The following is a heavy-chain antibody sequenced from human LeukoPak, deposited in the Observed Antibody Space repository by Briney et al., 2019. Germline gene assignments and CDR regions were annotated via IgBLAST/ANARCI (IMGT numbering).Heavy chain of an antibody. Sequence: SETLSLTCTVSGYSISSDYYWGWIRQPPGKGLEWIGSIHHSGRTYYNPSLKSRVTISVDTSKNQFSLKLSSVTAADTAVYYCARRARHTAYYYDSSGYYFGYWGQGTLVTVSS. J-gene: IGHJ4*02. D-gene: IGHD3-22*01. CDR3: ARRARHTAYYYDSSGYYFGY. CDR1: GYSISSDYY. CDR2: IHHSGRT. V-gene: IGHV4-38-2*02.